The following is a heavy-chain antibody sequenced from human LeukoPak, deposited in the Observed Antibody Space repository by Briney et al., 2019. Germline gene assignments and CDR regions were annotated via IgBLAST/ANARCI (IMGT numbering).Heavy chain of an antibody. Sequence: GASVKVSCKASGYTFTSYGISWVRQAPGQGLEWMGWISAYNGNTNYAQKLQGRVTITTDESTSTAYMELRSLRSDDTAVYYCARDYWVNYDSSGYNYWGQGTLVTVSS. CDR2: ISAYNGNT. V-gene: IGHV1-18*01. CDR1: GYTFTSYG. J-gene: IGHJ4*02. CDR3: ARDYWVNYDSSGYNY. D-gene: IGHD3-22*01.